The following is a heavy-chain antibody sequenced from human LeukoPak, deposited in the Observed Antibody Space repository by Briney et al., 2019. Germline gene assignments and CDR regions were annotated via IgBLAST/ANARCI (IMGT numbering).Heavy chain of an antibody. J-gene: IGHJ4*02. D-gene: IGHD1-26*01. CDR1: GGSISSSSYY. CDR2: IYYSGST. CDR3: ARLTRIVGATRGFDY. V-gene: IGHV4-39*01. Sequence: SETLSLTCTVSGGSISSSSYYGVWIRQPPGKGLEWSGSIYYSGSTYYNPSLKSRVTISVDTSKNQFSLKLSSVTAADTAVYYCARLTRIVGATRGFDYWGQGTLVTVSS.